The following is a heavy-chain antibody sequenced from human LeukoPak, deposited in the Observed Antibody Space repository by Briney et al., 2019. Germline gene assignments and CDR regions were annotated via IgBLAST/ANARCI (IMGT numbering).Heavy chain of an antibody. CDR1: GYTFTSYG. V-gene: IGHV1-18*01. CDR3: ARDFGSLVVVTAHGAYSWFDP. D-gene: IGHD2-21*02. J-gene: IGHJ5*02. Sequence: ASVKVSCKASGYTFTSYGISWVRQAPGQGLEWMGWISAYNGNTNYAQKLQGGVTMTTDTSTSTAYMELRSLRSDDTAVYYCARDFGSLVVVTAHGAYSWFDPWGQGTLVTVSS. CDR2: ISAYNGNT.